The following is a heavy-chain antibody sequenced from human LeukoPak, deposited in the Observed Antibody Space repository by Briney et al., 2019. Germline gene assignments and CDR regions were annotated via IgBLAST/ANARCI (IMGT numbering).Heavy chain of an antibody. CDR1: GYTFTSYA. J-gene: IGHJ4*02. Sequence: ASVKVSCKASGYTFTSYAMHWVRQAPGQRLEWMGWINAGNGNTKYSQEFQGRVTITRDTSASTAYMELSSLRSEDMAVYYCARDRGRIAARPEYYFDYWGQGTLVTVSS. CDR2: INAGNGNT. CDR3: ARDRGRIAARPEYYFDY. D-gene: IGHD6-6*01. V-gene: IGHV1-3*03.